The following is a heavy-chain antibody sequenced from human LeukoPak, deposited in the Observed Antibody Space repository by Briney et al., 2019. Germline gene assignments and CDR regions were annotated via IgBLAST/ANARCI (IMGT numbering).Heavy chain of an antibody. J-gene: IGHJ4*02. CDR1: GGSISTTDW. CDR2: VHLSGRT. V-gene: IGHV4-4*02. Sequence: SETLSLTCGVSGGSISTTDWWTWVRQPPGEVLDWIGEVHLSGRTHYNPSLESRVTMSVDMSENHISLRLTSVTAADTAVYYCAREGGPYRPLDYSGQGTLVTVSS. CDR3: AREGGPYRPLDY.